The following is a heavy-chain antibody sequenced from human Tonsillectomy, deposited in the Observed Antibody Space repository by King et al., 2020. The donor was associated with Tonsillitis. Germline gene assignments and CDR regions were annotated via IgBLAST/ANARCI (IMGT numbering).Heavy chain of an antibody. D-gene: IGHD1-14*01. Sequence: VQLQESGPGLVKPSETLSLTCAVSGYSISSGFYWGWIRQPPGKGLEWIGNIHHTGRTYYNASLKSRVTVSLHPSKNQFSLTLSSLTAADTAVCYCAGGAGPEIFDYWGQGILVTVSS. CDR2: IHHTGRT. V-gene: IGHV4-38-2*01. J-gene: IGHJ4*02. CDR1: GYSISSGFY. CDR3: AGGAGPEIFDY.